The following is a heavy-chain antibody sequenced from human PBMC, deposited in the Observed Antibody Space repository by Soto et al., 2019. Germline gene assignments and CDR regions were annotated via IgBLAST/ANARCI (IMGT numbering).Heavy chain of an antibody. CDR2: TYYRSKWYN. J-gene: IGHJ6*02. Sequence: SQTLSLTCAISGDSVSSNSAAWNWIRQSPSRGLEWLGRTYYRSKWYNDYAVSVKSRITINPDTSKNRFSLQLNSVTPEDTAVYYCARSGSYDYVWGSYRSHYYYGMDVWGQGTTVTVSS. CDR3: ARSGSYDYVWGSYRSHYYYGMDV. D-gene: IGHD3-16*02. V-gene: IGHV6-1*01. CDR1: GDSVSSNSAA.